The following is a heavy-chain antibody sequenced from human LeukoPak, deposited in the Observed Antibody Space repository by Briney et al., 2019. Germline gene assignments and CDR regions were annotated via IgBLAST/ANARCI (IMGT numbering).Heavy chain of an antibody. V-gene: IGHV4-59*08. CDR1: GGSINNYY. CDR3: ARQDSSWSFDY. CDR2: IYYSGST. D-gene: IGHD6-19*01. Sequence: SETLPLTCTVSGGSINNYYWSWIRQPPGKGLEWIGHIYYSGSTNYNPSLKSRVTISVDTSKNQFSLKLSSVTAADTAVYYCARQDSSWSFDYWGQGTLVTVSS. J-gene: IGHJ4*02.